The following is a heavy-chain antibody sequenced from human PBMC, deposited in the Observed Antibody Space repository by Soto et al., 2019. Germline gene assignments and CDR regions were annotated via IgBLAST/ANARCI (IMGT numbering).Heavy chain of an antibody. Sequence: QITLKESGPMLVTPTQTLTLTCTFSGFSLNTSGVGVSWIRQPPGKALEWLALIYWDDDKRYGPSLNRKLTIHQDTSKNQVVLKMVNMDPSGTATNFTAHSPKYYDFLTCYYPFGMDVWGHGTTVTVSS. CDR3: AHSPKYYDFLTCYYPFGMDV. CDR2: IYWDDDK. J-gene: IGHJ6*02. V-gene: IGHV2-5*06. D-gene: IGHD3-9*01. CDR1: GFSLNTSGVG.